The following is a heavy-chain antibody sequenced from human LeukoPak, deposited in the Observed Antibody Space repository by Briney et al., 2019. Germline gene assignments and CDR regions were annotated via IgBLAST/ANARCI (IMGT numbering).Heavy chain of an antibody. V-gene: IGHV3-48*03. CDR1: GFTFSSYD. CDR3: SRGLSV. CDR2: ISSSGSPI. J-gene: IGHJ4*02. D-gene: IGHD3-3*02. Sequence: GGSLRLSCAASGFTFSSYDMNWVRQAPGKGLEWVSFISSSGSPIYYADSVKGRFTISRDNAKSSLYLQMNRLRAEGTAVYYCSRGLSVGGQGTLVSVSS.